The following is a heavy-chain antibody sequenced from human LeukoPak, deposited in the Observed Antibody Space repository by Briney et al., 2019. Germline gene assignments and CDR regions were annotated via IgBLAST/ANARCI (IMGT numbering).Heavy chain of an antibody. CDR1: GGSFSGYY. V-gene: IGHV4-34*01. CDR2: INHSGST. CDR3: ARRNYGSGTNFDY. Sequence: SEILSLTCAVYGGSFSGYYWSWIRQPPGKGLEWIGEINHSGSTNYNPSLKSRVTISVDTSKNQFSLKLSSVTAADTAVYYCARRNYGSGTNFDYWGQGTLVTVSS. D-gene: IGHD3-10*01. J-gene: IGHJ4*02.